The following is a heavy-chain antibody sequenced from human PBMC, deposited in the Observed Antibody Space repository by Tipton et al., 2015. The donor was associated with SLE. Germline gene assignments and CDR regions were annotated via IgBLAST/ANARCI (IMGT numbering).Heavy chain of an antibody. J-gene: IGHJ4*02. CDR3: ASGPRRFDY. CDR1: GGTFSSYA. V-gene: IGHV1-69*01. CDR2: VIPIFGTA. Sequence: QLVQSGAEVRKPGSSVKVSCKASGGTFSSYAISWVRQAPGQGLEWMGGVIPIFGTANYAQKFQGRVTITADESTSTAYRERSSLRSEDPAVYYCASGPRRFDYWGQGTLVTVSS.